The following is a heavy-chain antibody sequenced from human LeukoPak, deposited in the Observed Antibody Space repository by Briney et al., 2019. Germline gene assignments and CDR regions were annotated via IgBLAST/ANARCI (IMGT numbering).Heavy chain of an antibody. Sequence: ASVKVSCKASGYTFTGYYMHWVRRAPGQGLEWMGWINPNSGGTNYAQKFQGRVTMTRDTSISTAYMELSRLRSDDTAVYYCARFNSYSGYENFDYWGQGTLVTVSS. CDR1: GYTFTGYY. CDR3: ARFNSYSGYENFDY. CDR2: INPNSGGT. J-gene: IGHJ4*02. D-gene: IGHD5-12*01. V-gene: IGHV1-2*02.